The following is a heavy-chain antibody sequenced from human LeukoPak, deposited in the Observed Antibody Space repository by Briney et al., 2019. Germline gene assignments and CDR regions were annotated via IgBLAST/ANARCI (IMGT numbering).Heavy chain of an antibody. CDR2: ISGSGGST. CDR3: AILPGYSSGWYEVNY. Sequence: WGSLRPSRAGPGFTLSNYSLKRVRPAPGEGLGWVPGISGSGGSTYYADSVKGRFTISRDNSRNTLYLQMNSPSAEDTAVYYCAILPGYSSGWYEVNYWGQGTLVTVSS. J-gene: IGHJ4*02. D-gene: IGHD6-13*01. V-gene: IGHV3-23*01. CDR1: GFTLSNYS.